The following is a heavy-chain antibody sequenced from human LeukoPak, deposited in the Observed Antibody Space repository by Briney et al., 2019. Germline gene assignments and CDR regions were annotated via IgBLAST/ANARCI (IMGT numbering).Heavy chain of an antibody. Sequence: PGGSLRLSCAGSGFIFRSYHMNWVRQAPGKGLEWIGSIYYSGSTYYNPSLKSRVTVSVDTSTNQFSLKLSSVTAADTAVYYCARDQVYRSSWGHDAFDIWGHGTMVTVSS. CDR1: GFIFRSYH. J-gene: IGHJ3*02. D-gene: IGHD6-13*01. CDR3: ARDQVYRSSWGHDAFDI. V-gene: IGHV4-59*12. CDR2: IYYSGST.